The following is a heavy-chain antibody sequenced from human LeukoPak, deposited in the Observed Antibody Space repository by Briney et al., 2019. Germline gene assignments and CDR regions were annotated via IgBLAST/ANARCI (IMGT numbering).Heavy chain of an antibody. CDR1: GFSLRCYS. Sequence: GGSLRLSCVTSGFSLRCYSMNWGRQAPGEGREWVSYISSGSTTIYYADSVKGRFTMSRDNSKNSLYLQMSCLRAQQTRAYYCARDGEHMLVRVYYFDYWGQGTLVTVSS. CDR3: ARDGEHMLVRVYYFDY. J-gene: IGHJ4*02. D-gene: IGHD2-21*01. CDR2: ISSGSTTI. V-gene: IGHV3-48*01.